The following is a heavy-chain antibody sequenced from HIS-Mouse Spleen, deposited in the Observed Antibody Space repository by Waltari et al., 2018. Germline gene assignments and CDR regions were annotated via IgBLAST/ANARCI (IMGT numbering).Heavy chain of an antibody. V-gene: IGHV4-39*07. D-gene: IGHD1-1*01. Sequence: QLQLQGSGPGLVKPSETLSLTCTVSGGSISSSSSHWGWIRQPPGQGLEWIGSIYYSGGTYYNPSLKSRVTISVDTSKNQFSLKLSSVTAADTAVYYCARDPRWNDGIDYWGQGTLVTVSS. J-gene: IGHJ4*02. CDR3: ARDPRWNDGIDY. CDR2: IYYSGGT. CDR1: GGSISSSSSH.